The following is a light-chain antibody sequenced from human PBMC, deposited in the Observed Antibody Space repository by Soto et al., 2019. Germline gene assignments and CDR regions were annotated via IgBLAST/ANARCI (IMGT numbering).Light chain of an antibody. J-gene: IGLJ1*01. CDR1: SSDIGGYNY. Sequence: QSVLTQPASVSGSPGQSITISCTGTSSDIGGYNYVSWYQQHPGKAPKLMIYGVTNRPSGVSNRFSGSKSGNTASLTISGLRAEDEADYYCSSHTSSATLYVFGTGTKVTVL. CDR3: SSHTSSATLYV. V-gene: IGLV2-14*01. CDR2: GVT.